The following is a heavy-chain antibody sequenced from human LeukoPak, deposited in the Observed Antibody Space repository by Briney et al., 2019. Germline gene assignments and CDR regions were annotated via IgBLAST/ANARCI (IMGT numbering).Heavy chain of an antibody. D-gene: IGHD3-22*01. CDR1: GGSISSSSYY. Sequence: SETLSLTCTVSGGSISSSSYYWGWIRQPPGQGLVWIGSIYYGGSTYYNPSLKSRVTISVDTSKNQFSLELSSVTAADTAVYYCARYYYDSSGYYPGAFDIWGQGTMVTVSS. CDR3: ARYYYDSSGYYPGAFDI. J-gene: IGHJ3*02. CDR2: IYYGGST. V-gene: IGHV4-39*01.